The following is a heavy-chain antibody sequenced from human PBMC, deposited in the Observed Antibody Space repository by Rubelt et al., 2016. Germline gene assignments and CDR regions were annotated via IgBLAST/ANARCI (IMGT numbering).Heavy chain of an antibody. Sequence: QVQLQESGPGLVKPSETLSLTCTVPGGSISSYDWSWIRQPPGKGPEWIGYGYYTGSTHYNPSLKSRVTISADRSKNQLSLKLSSVTAADAAGYYCASGTVYFDNWGQGTLVTVSS. CDR3: ASGTVYFDN. CDR2: GYYTGST. J-gene: IGHJ4*02. V-gene: IGHV4-59*01. CDR1: GGSISSYD. D-gene: IGHD3/OR15-3a*01.